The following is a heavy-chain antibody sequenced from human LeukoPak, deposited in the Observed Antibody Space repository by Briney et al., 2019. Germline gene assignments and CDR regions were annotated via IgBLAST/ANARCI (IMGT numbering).Heavy chain of an antibody. J-gene: IGHJ3*02. D-gene: IGHD2-15*01. CDR3: ARDRGWKWYDAFDI. CDR1: GYTFTSYG. CDR2: ISAYNGNT. Sequence: ASVKVSCKASGYTFTSYGISWVRQAPGQGLEWMGWISAYNGNTNYAQKLQGRVTMTTDTSTSTAYMELRSLRSDDTSVYYCARDRGWKWYDAFDIWGQGTMVTVSS. V-gene: IGHV1-18*01.